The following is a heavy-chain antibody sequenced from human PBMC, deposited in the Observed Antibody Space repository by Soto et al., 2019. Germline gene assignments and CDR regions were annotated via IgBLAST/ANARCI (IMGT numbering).Heavy chain of an antibody. CDR3: AHKATADYYFDY. CDR2: IYWNDDK. D-gene: IGHD6-13*01. J-gene: IGHJ4*02. V-gene: IGHV2-5*01. Sequence: SGPTLVNLTQTLTLTCTFSGFSLSTSGVGVGWIRQPPGKALDWPALIYWNDDKRYSPSLKSRLTITKDTSKNQVVLTMTNMDPVDTATYYCAHKATADYYFDYWGQGTLVTVSS. CDR1: GFSLSTSGVG.